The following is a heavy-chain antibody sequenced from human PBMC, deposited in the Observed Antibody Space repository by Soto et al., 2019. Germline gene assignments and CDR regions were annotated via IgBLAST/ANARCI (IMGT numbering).Heavy chain of an antibody. CDR3: ARESCSGGSCPWRRYYYYYYMDV. V-gene: IGHV4-4*02. J-gene: IGHJ6*03. D-gene: IGHD2-15*01. Sequence: QVQLQESGPGLVKPSGTLSLTCAVSSGSISSSNWWSWVRQPPGKGLEWIGEIYHSGSTNYNPSLKSRVTISVDKSKNQFSLKLSSVAAADTAVYYCARESCSGGSCPWRRYYYYYYMDVWGKGTTVTVSS. CDR2: IYHSGST. CDR1: SGSISSSNW.